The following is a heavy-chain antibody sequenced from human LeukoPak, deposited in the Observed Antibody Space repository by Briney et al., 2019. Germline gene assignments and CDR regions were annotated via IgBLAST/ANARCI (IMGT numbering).Heavy chain of an antibody. V-gene: IGHV1-2*02. J-gene: IGHJ4*02. CDR3: AREADFNGSGRGDS. D-gene: IGHD3-10*01. Sequence: ASVKVSCKTSGYTFTRFYVHWVRQAPGHGLEWMGWINPNTGGTNFAQKFQGGVTITTDTAITTAYMDLRSLTSDDTAVYYCAREADFNGSGRGDSWGQGTLVIVSS. CDR1: GYTFTRFY. CDR2: INPNTGGT.